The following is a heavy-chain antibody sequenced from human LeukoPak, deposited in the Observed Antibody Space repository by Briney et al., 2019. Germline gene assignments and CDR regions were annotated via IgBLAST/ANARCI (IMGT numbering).Heavy chain of an antibody. CDR1: GGSISSYY. V-gene: IGHV4-59*01. D-gene: IGHD1-26*01. Sequence: SETLSLTCTVPGGSISSYYWSWIRQPPGKGLEWIGYIYYSGSTNYNPSLKSRVTISVDTSKNQFSLKLSSVTAADTAVYYCARQRGSGSYNWFDPWGQGTLVTVSS. CDR3: ARQRGSGSYNWFDP. J-gene: IGHJ5*02. CDR2: IYYSGST.